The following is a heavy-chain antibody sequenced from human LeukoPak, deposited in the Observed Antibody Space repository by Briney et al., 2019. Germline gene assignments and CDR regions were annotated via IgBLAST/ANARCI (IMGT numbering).Heavy chain of an antibody. CDR2: IIPIFGTA. CDR3: ASPSGSYQYWYFDL. J-gene: IGHJ2*01. D-gene: IGHD1-26*01. V-gene: IGHV1-69*01. CDR1: GGTFSSYA. Sequence: PAASVKVSCKASGGTFSSYAISWVRQAPGQGLEWMGGIIPIFGTANYAQKFQGRVTITADESTSTAYMELSSLRSEDTAVYYCASPSGSYQYWYFDLWGRGTLVTVSA.